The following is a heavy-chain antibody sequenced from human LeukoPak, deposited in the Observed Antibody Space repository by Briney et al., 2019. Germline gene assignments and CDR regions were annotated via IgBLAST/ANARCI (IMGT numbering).Heavy chain of an antibody. CDR1: GYTFTCYY. CDR2: INPNSGGT. Sequence: GSSVKVSCKASGYTFTCYYMHWVRQAPGQGLEWMGWINPNSGGTNYAQKFQGRVTMTRDTSISTAYMELSRLRSDDTAVYYCARATYDPYGMDVWGQGTTVTVSS. J-gene: IGHJ6*02. D-gene: IGHD3-16*01. CDR3: ARATYDPYGMDV. V-gene: IGHV1-2*02.